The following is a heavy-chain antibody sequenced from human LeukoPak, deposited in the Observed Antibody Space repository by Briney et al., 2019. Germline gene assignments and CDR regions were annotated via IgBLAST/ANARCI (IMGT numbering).Heavy chain of an antibody. CDR1: GGSISSGDYY. V-gene: IGHV4-39*07. CDR3: ARVGPLYYYYYGMDV. CDR2: INHSGST. J-gene: IGHJ6*02. Sequence: SETLSLTCTVSGGSISSGDYYWSWIRQPPGKGLEWIGEINHSGSTNYNPSLKSRVTISVDTSKNQFSLKLSSVTAADTAVYYCARVGPLYYYYYGMDVWGQGTTVTVSS.